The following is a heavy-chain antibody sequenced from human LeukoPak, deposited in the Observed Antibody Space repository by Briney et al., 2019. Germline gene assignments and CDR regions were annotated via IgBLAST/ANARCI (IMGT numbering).Heavy chain of an antibody. V-gene: IGHV4-34*01. CDR3: ARIGQWLRYYFDY. CDR2: INHSGST. Sequence: SETLSLTCAVYGGSFSGYYWSWIRQPPGKGLEWIGEINHSGSTNYNPSLKSRVTISVDTSKNQFSLKLSSVTAADTAVYYCARIGQWLRYYFDYWGQGALVTVSS. D-gene: IGHD5-12*01. CDR1: GGSFSGYY. J-gene: IGHJ4*02.